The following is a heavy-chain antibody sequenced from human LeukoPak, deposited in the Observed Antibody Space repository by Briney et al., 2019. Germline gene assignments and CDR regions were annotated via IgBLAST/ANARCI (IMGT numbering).Heavy chain of an antibody. CDR1: GFTFSSYA. CDR2: ISGGGIST. CDR3: AKYYYDSSGYYITPPARAPDY. J-gene: IGHJ4*02. D-gene: IGHD3-22*01. Sequence: GGSLRLSCAASGFTFSSYAMTWVRQAPGKGLEWVSAISGGGISTYYADSVKGRFTISRDNSQNTLYLQMNSLTAEDTAVYYCAKYYYDSSGYYITPPARAPDYWGQGTLVTVSS. V-gene: IGHV3-23*01.